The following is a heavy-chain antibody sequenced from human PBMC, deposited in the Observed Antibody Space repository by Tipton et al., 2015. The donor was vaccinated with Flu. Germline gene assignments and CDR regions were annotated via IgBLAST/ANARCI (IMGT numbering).Heavy chain of an antibody. CDR1: GGSVTSSSYY. V-gene: IGHV4-61*01. D-gene: IGHD5-18*01. J-gene: IGHJ4*02. CDR3: ARETRWDTTMV. CDR2: IYNSGST. Sequence: TLSLTCAVSGGSVTSSSYYWSWIRQPPGKGLEWIGNIYNSGSTNYNPSPKSRVTIAVDTSKNQISLKLRSVTAADTAFYFCARETRWDTTMVWGRGTLVTVFS.